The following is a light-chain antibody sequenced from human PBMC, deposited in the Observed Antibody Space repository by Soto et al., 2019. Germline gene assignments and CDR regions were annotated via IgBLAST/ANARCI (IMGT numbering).Light chain of an antibody. CDR1: QSVSNNY. CDR2: GAS. Sequence: EIVLTQSPGTLSLSPGERATLSCRASQSVSNNYLAWYQQKPGQAPRLLIYGASSRATGIPDRFSGSGSGTDFTLTINSLEPEDFAVYYCQQYGSSPRTFGQGTKVEI. V-gene: IGKV3-20*01. CDR3: QQYGSSPRT. J-gene: IGKJ1*01.